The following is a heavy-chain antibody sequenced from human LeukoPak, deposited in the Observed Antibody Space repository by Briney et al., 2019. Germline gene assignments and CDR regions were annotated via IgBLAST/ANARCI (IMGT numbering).Heavy chain of an antibody. J-gene: IGHJ4*02. Sequence: SETLSLTCSVSGYSISTGYYWGWIRQPPGKGLEWIGSVFRSGSTYYNPSLTSRITISVDTSKNRFSLRVSSVTAADTAMYYCARERYSGYDYFPNFDYWGQGALATVSS. V-gene: IGHV4-38-2*02. CDR3: ARERYSGYDYFPNFDY. D-gene: IGHD5-12*01. CDR2: VFRSGST. CDR1: GYSISTGYY.